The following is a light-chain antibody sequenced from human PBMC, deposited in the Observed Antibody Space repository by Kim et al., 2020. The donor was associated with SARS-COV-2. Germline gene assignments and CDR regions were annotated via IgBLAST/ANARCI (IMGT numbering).Light chain of an antibody. CDR3: QVWDSSSDHPGVV. J-gene: IGLJ2*01. Sequence: SYELTQPPSVSVAPGKTARITCGGNNIGSKSVHWYQQKPGQAPVLVIYYDSDRPSGIPERFSGSNSGNTATLTISRVEAGDEADHYCQVWDSSSDHPGVV. V-gene: IGLV3-21*04. CDR2: YDS. CDR1: NIGSKS.